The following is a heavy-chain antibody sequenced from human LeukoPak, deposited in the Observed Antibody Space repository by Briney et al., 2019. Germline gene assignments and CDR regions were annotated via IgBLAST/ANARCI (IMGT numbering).Heavy chain of an antibody. J-gene: IGHJ4*02. CDR2: MNPNSGNT. Sequence: ASVKVSCKASGYTFTSYDINWVRQATGQGLEWMGWMNPNSGNTGYAQKFQGRVTMTRNTSISTAYMELSSLRPEDTAVYYCARGRRSSGWYIDYWGQGTLVTVSS. V-gene: IGHV1-8*01. CDR3: ARGRRSSGWYIDY. D-gene: IGHD6-19*01. CDR1: GYTFTSYD.